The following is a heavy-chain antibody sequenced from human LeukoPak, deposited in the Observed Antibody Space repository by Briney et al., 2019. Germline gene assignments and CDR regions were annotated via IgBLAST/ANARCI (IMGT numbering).Heavy chain of an antibody. D-gene: IGHD1-20*01. V-gene: IGHV4-34*01. Sequence: SETLSLTCAVYGGSFSGYYWSWIRQPPGKGLEWIGEINHSGSSNYNPPLTSRVTISADTAKSQFSLKLSSVTAADTAVYYCARQTNWDEGWFAPWGQGTLVTVSS. CDR1: GGSFSGYY. CDR2: INHSGSS. CDR3: ARQTNWDEGWFAP. J-gene: IGHJ5*02.